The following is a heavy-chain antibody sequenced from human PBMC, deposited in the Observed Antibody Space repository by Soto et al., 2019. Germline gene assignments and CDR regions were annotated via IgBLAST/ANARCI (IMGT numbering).Heavy chain of an antibody. CDR1: GFTFSSYG. V-gene: IGHV3-30*18. D-gene: IGHD1-26*01. CDR3: AKDSRETPYYYGMDV. J-gene: IGHJ6*02. CDR2: ISYDGSNK. Sequence: SLRLSCAASGFTFSSYGMHWVRQAPGKGLEWVAVISYDGSNKYYADSVKGRFTISRDNSKNTLYLQMNSLRAEDTAVYCCAKDSRETPYYYGMDVWGQGTTVTVSS.